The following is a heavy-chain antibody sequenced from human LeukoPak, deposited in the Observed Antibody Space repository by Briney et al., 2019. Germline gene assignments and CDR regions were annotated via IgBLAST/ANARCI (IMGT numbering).Heavy chain of an antibody. V-gene: IGHV4-34*01. CDR2: INHSGST. J-gene: IGHJ4*02. CDR1: GGSFSGYY. D-gene: IGHD2-2*01. Sequence: PSETLSLTCAVYGGSFSGYYWSWIRQPPGKGLEWIGEINHSGSTNYNPSLKSRVTISVDTSKNQFSLKLSSVTAADTAVYYCAKVRPLLVVMPAARVFDSWGQGTLVTVSS. CDR3: AKVRPLLVVMPAARVFDS.